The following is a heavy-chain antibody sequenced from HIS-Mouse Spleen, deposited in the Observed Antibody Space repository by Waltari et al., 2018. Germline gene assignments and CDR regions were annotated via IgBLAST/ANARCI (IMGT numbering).Heavy chain of an antibody. CDR2: IYYSGST. J-gene: IGHJ2*01. D-gene: IGHD6-13*01. Sequence: QLQLQESGPGLVKPSETLSLTCTVPGGSISSSSYCWGWIRHPPGKGLEWIGIIYYSGSTYYNPSLKSRVTISVDTSKNQFSLKLSSVTAADTAVYYCAREIPYSSSWYDWYFDLWGRGTLVTVSS. CDR3: AREIPYSSSWYDWYFDL. V-gene: IGHV4-39*07. CDR1: GGSISSSSYC.